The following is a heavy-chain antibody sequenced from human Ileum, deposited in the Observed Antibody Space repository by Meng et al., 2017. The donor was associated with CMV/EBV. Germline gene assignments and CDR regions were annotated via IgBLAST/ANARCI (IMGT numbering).Heavy chain of an antibody. Sequence: YYWGWICQAPGKGLEWIGNIYYAGTAHLNTYYDPSLGTRVSVSFATSKNHFSLRLDFVTAADAAVYYCARVVSRWSGTEKWFFDPWGQGTLVTVSS. CDR3: ARVVSRWSGTEKWFFDP. V-gene: IGHV4-39*02. CDR2: IYYAGTAHLNT. D-gene: IGHD3-3*01. J-gene: IGHJ5*02. CDR1: YY.